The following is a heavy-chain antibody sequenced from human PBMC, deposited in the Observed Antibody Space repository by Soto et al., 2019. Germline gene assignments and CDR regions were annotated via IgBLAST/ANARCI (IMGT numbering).Heavy chain of an antibody. Sequence: EVQLLDSGGGLAQPGGSLRLSCAASGFTFGNYAMNWVRQAPGKGLEWVSTVSGNGAVTYYADSVKGRFTISRDNSRSTLYLQMNNLRAEDTAIYFGAKVPASLKPFDYWGQGTLVTVSS. CDR3: AKVPASLKPFDY. V-gene: IGHV3-23*01. D-gene: IGHD2-2*01. J-gene: IGHJ4*02. CDR1: GFTFGNYA. CDR2: VSGNGAVT.